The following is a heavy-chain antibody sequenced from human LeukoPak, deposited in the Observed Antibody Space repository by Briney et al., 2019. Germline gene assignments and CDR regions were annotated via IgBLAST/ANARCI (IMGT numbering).Heavy chain of an antibody. V-gene: IGHV1-2*02. CDR1: GYTFTDYY. Sequence: ASVKVSCKASGYTFTDYYMHWVRQAPGQGFEWMGWINPNDGDTNYAQKFQGRVTMTRDTSISTAHMEVSRLRSDDTAVYYCARPTFLFFSSSPCLFDYWGQGTLVTVSS. D-gene: IGHD2-2*01. CDR3: ARPTFLFFSSSPCLFDY. CDR2: INPNDGDT. J-gene: IGHJ4*02.